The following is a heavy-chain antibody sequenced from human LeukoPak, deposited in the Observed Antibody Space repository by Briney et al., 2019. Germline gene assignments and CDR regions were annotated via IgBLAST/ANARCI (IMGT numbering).Heavy chain of an antibody. Sequence: GESLKISCKGSGYSFTSYWIGWVRQMPGKGLEWMGIIYPGDSDTRYSPSFQGQVTISADKSISTAYLQWSSLKASDTAMYYCARGVFGELLHGLFDYWGQGTLVTVSS. CDR2: IYPGDSDT. V-gene: IGHV5-51*01. D-gene: IGHD3-10*02. CDR1: GYSFTSYW. CDR3: ARGVFGELLHGLFDY. J-gene: IGHJ4*02.